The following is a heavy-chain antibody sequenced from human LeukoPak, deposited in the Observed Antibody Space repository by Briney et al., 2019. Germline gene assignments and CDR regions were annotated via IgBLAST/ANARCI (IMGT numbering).Heavy chain of an antibody. CDR3: ARLGYSGYDPFDY. Sequence: PGESLKISRKGSGYSFTSYWIGWVRQMPGKGLEWMAIIYPGDSDTKYSPSFQGQVTISVDKSISTAYLQWSSLKASDSAMYYCARLGYSGYDPFDYWGQGTLVTVSS. CDR2: IYPGDSDT. V-gene: IGHV5-51*01. D-gene: IGHD5-12*01. J-gene: IGHJ4*02. CDR1: GYSFTSYW.